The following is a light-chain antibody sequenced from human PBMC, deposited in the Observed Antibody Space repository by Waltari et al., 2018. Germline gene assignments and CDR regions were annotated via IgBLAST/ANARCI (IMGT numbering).Light chain of an antibody. Sequence: EIVMTQSPATLSVSPGERATLSCRASQSVSSNLAWYHQKPGQAPRLLIYGASTRATGVPVRFSGSGSVTEFTLTISSLQSEDFAVYYCQQYNNWPPGFGQGTKVEIK. CDR1: QSVSSN. V-gene: IGKV3-15*01. J-gene: IGKJ1*01. CDR2: GAS. CDR3: QQYNNWPPG.